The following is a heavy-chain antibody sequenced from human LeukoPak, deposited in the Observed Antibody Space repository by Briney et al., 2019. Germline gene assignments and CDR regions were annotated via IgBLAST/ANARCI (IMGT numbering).Heavy chain of an antibody. CDR1: GGSISSGGYY. CDR3: ARGTIAGFDP. Sequence: SETLSLTCTVSGGSISSGGYYWSWIRQHPGKGLEWIGYIYYSGSTYYNPSLKSRVTISVDTSKNQFSLKLSSVTAADTAVYYCARGTIAGFDPWGQGTLVTVSS. J-gene: IGHJ5*02. CDR2: IYYSGST. V-gene: IGHV4-31*03.